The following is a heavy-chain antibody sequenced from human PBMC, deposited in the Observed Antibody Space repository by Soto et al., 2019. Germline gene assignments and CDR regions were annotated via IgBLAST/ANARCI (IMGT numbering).Heavy chain of an antibody. CDR3: ARVMVAGYYFYGMDV. D-gene: IGHD2-8*01. CDR2: TRNKANSYNK. CDR1: GFTLSENY. V-gene: IGHV3-72*01. J-gene: IGHJ6*02. Sequence: EVQLVESGGGLVQPGGSLRLSCAVSGFTLSENYVDWVRQAPGKGLEWVGRTRNKANSYNKEYAASVKGRFTISRDDSNHYVELQVNSLKTEYTAVYYCARVMVAGYYFYGMDVWGPGTTVTVSS.